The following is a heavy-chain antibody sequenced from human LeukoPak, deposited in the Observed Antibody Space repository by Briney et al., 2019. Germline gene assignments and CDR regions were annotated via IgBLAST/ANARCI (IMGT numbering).Heavy chain of an antibody. D-gene: IGHD3-3*02. CDR2: VTKSGGGT. CDR3: AKLSRIGNVDY. CDR1: GFTYTDYS. Sequence: QPGGSLRLSCSASGFTYTDYSMSWVRQAPGKGLEWVSGVTKSGGGTEPADSVKGRVSISRDNSKNTLYLQMNSLRAEDTALYYCAKLSRIGNVDYWGQGTLVTVSS. J-gene: IGHJ4*02. V-gene: IGHV3-23*01.